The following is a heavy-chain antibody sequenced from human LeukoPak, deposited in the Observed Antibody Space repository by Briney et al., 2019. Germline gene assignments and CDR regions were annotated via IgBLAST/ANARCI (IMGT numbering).Heavy chain of an antibody. CDR3: ASRTRPDVGAFDI. J-gene: IGHJ3*02. CDR2: IYPSGGRT. Sequence: GASVKVSCKASGYTFSVYFINWVRQAPGQGLEWMGIIYPSGGRTNYAQKFQGRVTMTRDMSTSTVYVELSSLRSEDTAVYYCASRTRPDVGAFDIWGQGTMVTVSS. CDR1: GYTFSVYF. V-gene: IGHV1-46*01. D-gene: IGHD6-6*01.